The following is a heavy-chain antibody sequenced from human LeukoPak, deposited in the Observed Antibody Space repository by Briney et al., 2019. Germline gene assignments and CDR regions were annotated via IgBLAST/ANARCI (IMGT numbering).Heavy chain of an antibody. J-gene: IGHJ4*02. D-gene: IGHD3-10*01. CDR1: GFTFSSYA. CDR2: ISGSGGST. CDR3: ALTRGPYGSGSYVDY. Sequence: GGSLRLSCAASGFTFSSYAMSWVRQAPGKGLEWVSAISGSGGSTYYADSVKGRFTISRDNSKNTLYLQMNSLRAEDTAVYYCALTRGPYGSGSYVDYWGQGTLVIVSS. V-gene: IGHV3-23*01.